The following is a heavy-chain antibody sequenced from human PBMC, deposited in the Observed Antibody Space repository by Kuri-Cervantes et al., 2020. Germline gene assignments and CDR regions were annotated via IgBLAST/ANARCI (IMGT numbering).Heavy chain of an antibody. CDR1: GLTVSRNY. V-gene: IGHV3-66*02. CDR3: TRGLAPDEGYFDV. CDR2: IFVEGTR. J-gene: IGHJ2*01. Sequence: GESLKISCAASGLTVSRNYLSWVRQAPGKGLEWVSSIFVEGTRNYAESVKGRFTISRDNSKNTVYLQMDNLRPEDTAIFYCTRGLAPDEGYFDVWGPGTLVTVSS. D-gene: IGHD5-24*01.